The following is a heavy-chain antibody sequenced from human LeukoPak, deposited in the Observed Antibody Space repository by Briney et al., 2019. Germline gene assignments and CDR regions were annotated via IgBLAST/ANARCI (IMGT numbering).Heavy chain of an antibody. Sequence: GALRLSCAASGFTFRSYGMSWVRQAPGKGLQWVSAISGDGKNRDYPDSVKGRFTISRDRSKNTLYLQMNSLRPEDTAVYYCAKDRVPAAGILNYYYMDVWGKGTTVAISS. CDR3: AKDRVPAAGILNYYYMDV. CDR1: GFTFRSYG. J-gene: IGHJ6*03. V-gene: IGHV3-23*01. CDR2: ISGDGKNR. D-gene: IGHD6-13*01.